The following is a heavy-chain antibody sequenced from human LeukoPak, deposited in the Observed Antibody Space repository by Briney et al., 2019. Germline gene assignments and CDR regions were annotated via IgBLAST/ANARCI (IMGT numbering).Heavy chain of an antibody. D-gene: IGHD3-10*01. J-gene: IGHJ6*02. CDR1: GFTFDDYA. CDR3: AKDSPLYGSGSYTPIRGKLRTPNENYYGMDV. Sequence: GGSLKLSCAASGFTFDDYAMHWVRQAPGKGLEWVSLISGDGGSTYYADSVKGRFTISRDNSKNSLYLQMNSLRTEDTALYYCAKDSPLYGSGSYTPIRGKLRTPNENYYGMDVWGQGTTVTVSS. V-gene: IGHV3-43*02. CDR2: ISGDGGST.